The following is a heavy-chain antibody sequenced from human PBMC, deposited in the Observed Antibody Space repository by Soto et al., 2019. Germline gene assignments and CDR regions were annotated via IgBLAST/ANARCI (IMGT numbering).Heavy chain of an antibody. Sequence: ASVKVSCTVSGYTLTELSMHWVRQAPGKGLEWMGGFDPEDGETIYAQKFQGRVTMTEDTSTDTAYMELSSLRSEDTAVYYCFSIYGSGSYNAFDIWGQGTMVTVSS. D-gene: IGHD3-10*01. CDR1: GYTLTELS. J-gene: IGHJ3*02. CDR3: FSIYGSGSYNAFDI. V-gene: IGHV1-24*01. CDR2: FDPEDGET.